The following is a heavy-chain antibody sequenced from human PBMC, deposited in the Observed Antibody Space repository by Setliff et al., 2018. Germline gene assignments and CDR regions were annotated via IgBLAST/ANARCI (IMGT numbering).Heavy chain of an antibody. Sequence: ASVKVSCKASGYTFTGFYIHWVRQAPGQGLEWMGWIDPNTGGTNYAQKFQGGVTMTRDTSISTAYMELRSLKSDDTAVYYCARNSVTMNAFDIWGQGTMATVSS. CDR1: GYTFTGFY. V-gene: IGHV1-2*02. J-gene: IGHJ3*02. CDR2: IDPNTGGT. D-gene: IGHD4-17*01. CDR3: ARNSVTMNAFDI.